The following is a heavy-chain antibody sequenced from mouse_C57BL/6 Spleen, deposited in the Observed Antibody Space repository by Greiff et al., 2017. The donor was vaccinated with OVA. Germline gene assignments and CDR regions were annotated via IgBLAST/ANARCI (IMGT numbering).Heavy chain of an antibody. V-gene: IGHV1-50*01. D-gene: IGHD1-1*01. CDR3: ARGAITTVVATKAMDY. J-gene: IGHJ4*01. CDR1: GYTFTSYW. CDR2: IDPSDSYT. Sequence: QVQLQQPGAELVKPGASVKLSCKASGYTFTSYWMQWVKQRPGQGLEWIGEIDPSDSYTNYNQKFKGKATLTVDTSSSTAYMQLSSLTSEDSAVYYCARGAITTVVATKAMDYWGQGTSVTVSS.